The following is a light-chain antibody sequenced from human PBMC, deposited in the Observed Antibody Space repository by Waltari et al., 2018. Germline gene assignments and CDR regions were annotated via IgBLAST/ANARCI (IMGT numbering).Light chain of an antibody. CDR3: CSYSGSSTSLG. V-gene: IGLV2-23*02. CDR2: EVT. CDR1: SSDVRNYNL. J-gene: IGLJ1*01. Sequence: QSALTQPASASGAPGQSVTISSTGPSSDVRNYNLISWYQQHPGKSPKLMIYEVTKRPSGVSNRFSGSKSGTTASLTISGLQADYEADYYCCSYSGSSTSLGFGTGTKVTV.